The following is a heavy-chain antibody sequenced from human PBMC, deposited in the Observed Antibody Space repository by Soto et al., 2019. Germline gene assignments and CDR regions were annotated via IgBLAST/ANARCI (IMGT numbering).Heavy chain of an antibody. CDR2: IIPIFGTA. Sequence: QVQLVQSGAEVKKPGSSVKVSCKASGGTFSSYAISWVRQAPGQGPEWMGGIIPIFGTANYAQKFQGRVTITADESTSTAYMELSSLRSEDTAVYYCARESRYCSGGSCYFLPGIDYWGQGTLVTVSS. D-gene: IGHD2-15*01. CDR1: GGTFSSYA. J-gene: IGHJ4*02. CDR3: ARESRYCSGGSCYFLPGIDY. V-gene: IGHV1-69*12.